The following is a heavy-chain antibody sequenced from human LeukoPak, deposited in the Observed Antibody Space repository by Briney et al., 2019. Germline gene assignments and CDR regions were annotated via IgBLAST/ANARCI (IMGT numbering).Heavy chain of an antibody. D-gene: IGHD3-22*01. CDR2: IYYSGST. CDR1: GGSITSSSYY. CDR3: ATSYNYDTSGYSYFDY. J-gene: IGHJ4*02. V-gene: IGHV4-39*07. Sequence: SETLSLTCSVSGGSITSSSYYCGLIRQPPGTWLGWIGTIYYSGSTYYNPSLESRVTISIDTSKNQFSLKLSSVTAADTAVYYCATSYNYDTSGYSYFDYWGQGTLVTVSS.